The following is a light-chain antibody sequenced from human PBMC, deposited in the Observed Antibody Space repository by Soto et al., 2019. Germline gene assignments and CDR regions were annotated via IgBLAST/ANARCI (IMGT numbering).Light chain of an antibody. Sequence: DIPMTQSPSSLSASVGDRVTITCRASQVISNYLAWYQQKPGKIPNLLIFAASTLQSGVPSRFSGSGSGTDFTLTISSLQSEDVATYYCQMYDSAPTWAFGQGTKVEI. V-gene: IGKV1-27*01. CDR2: AAS. CDR1: QVISNY. CDR3: QMYDSAPTWA. J-gene: IGKJ1*01.